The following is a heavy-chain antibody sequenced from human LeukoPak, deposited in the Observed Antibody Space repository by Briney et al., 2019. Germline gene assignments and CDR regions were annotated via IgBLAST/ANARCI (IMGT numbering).Heavy chain of an antibody. D-gene: IGHD3-22*01. J-gene: IGHJ6*03. CDR2: INWNGGST. Sequence: PGGSLRLSCAASGFTFDDYGMSWVRQAPGKGLEWVSGINWNGGSTGYADSVKGRFTISRDNAKNSLYLQMNSLRAEDTALYYCARVEAPNDSSGYYFDYYYYMDVWGKGTTVTFSS. CDR1: GFTFDDYG. V-gene: IGHV3-20*04. CDR3: ARVEAPNDSSGYYFDYYYYMDV.